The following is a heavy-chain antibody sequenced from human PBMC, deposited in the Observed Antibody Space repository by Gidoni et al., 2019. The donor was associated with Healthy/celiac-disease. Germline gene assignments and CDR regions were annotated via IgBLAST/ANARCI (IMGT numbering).Heavy chain of an antibody. CDR2: IWYDGSNK. D-gene: IGHD3-22*01. CDR3: ARERVDSSGYYYFDY. CDR1: GFTFSSYG. V-gene: IGHV3-33*01. Sequence: QVQLVESGGGVVQPGRSLRLSCAASGFTFSSYGMHWVRQAPGKGLEWGAVIWYDGSNKYYADFVKGRFTISRDNSKNTLYLQMNSLRAEDTAVYYCARERVDSSGYYYFDYWGQGTLVTVSS. J-gene: IGHJ4*02.